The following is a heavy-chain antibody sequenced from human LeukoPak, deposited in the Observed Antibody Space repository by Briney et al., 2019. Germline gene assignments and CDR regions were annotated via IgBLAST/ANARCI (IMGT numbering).Heavy chain of an antibody. Sequence: PSETLSLTCTVSDGSISTYFWNWIRQPPWGGLEWIGHVFYDGSTNLNPSLKSRVTISVDTSKNQFSLKLRSVTAADTAVYYCARRPRAEPDTSPDNWFDPWGQGTLVTVSS. D-gene: IGHD1-14*01. CDR1: DGSISTYF. V-gene: IGHV4-59*08. CDR2: VFYDGST. J-gene: IGHJ5*02. CDR3: ARRPRAEPDTSPDNWFDP.